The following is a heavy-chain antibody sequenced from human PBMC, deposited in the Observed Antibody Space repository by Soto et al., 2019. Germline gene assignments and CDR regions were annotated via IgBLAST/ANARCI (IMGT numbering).Heavy chain of an antibody. CDR2: SSNSGTFT. D-gene: IGHD3-10*02. Sequence: QVQLVESGGGLVKPGGSLRLTCAASGFSISDHYMSWIRQAPGKGLEWVSYSSNSGTFTKYADSVKCRFSISRDNAKNSLYLEINSLRGEDTAIYYCARSGDNYNVLDYWGQGTPVTFSS. V-gene: IGHV3-11*06. J-gene: IGHJ4*02. CDR3: ARSGDNYNVLDY. CDR1: GFSISDHY.